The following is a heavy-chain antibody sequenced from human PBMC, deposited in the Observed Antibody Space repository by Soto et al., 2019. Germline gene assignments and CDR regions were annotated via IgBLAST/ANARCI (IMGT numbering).Heavy chain of an antibody. CDR1: GYIFTSYY. Sequence: VASVKVSCKASGYIFTSYYVHWVLQVPGQGLEWMGWINPNTGGTNYAQRFEGRVTMTRDTSISTAYMELSRLTSDDTAIYFCARVRPRREFDPWGQGTLVTGLL. CDR2: INPNTGGT. J-gene: IGHJ5*02. CDR3: ARVRPRREFDP. V-gene: IGHV1-2*02.